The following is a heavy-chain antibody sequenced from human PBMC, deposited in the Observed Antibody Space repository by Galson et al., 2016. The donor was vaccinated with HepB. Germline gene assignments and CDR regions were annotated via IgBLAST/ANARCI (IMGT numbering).Heavy chain of an antibody. V-gene: IGHV3-21*01. D-gene: IGHD3-10*01. J-gene: IGHJ3*02. CDR3: AKMRSTSGSPIDAFDI. Sequence: SLRLSCAASGYSFHTYTMNWVRQAPGKGLEWVAYISPGSSNIYYADSVRGRLTISRDNAKKLSYLQLNSLRAEDTAMHYCAKMRSTSGSPIDAFDIWGQGTMVAVSS. CDR1: GYSFHTYT. CDR2: ISPGSSNI.